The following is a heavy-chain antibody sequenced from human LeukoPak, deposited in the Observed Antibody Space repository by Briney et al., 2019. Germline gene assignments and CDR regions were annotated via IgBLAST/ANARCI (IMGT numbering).Heavy chain of an antibody. D-gene: IGHD1-26*01. V-gene: IGHV3-30*02. CDR2: IRYDGGNT. CDR1: GFTFSSYV. J-gene: IGHJ4*02. CDR3: AKHLFTGSYTSTFDN. Sequence: PGGSLTLSCAASGFTFSSYVMHWVRQAPGKGLAWVAFIRYDGGNTYYVDSVKGRFTISRDNSKNTLYLQMNSLRAEDTAVYYCAKHLFTGSYTSTFDNWGQGTLVTVSS.